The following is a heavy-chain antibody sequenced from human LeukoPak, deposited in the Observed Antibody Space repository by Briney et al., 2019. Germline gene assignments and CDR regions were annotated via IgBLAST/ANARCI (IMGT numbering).Heavy chain of an antibody. CDR3: VRDYYGSGSEKFDP. Sequence: SETLSLTCTVSGGSISSSSYYWGWIRQPPGKGLEWIGSIYYSGRTYYNPSLQSRVTISVDTSKNQFTLKLSSVTAADTAVYYCVRDYYGSGSEKFDPWGQGTLVTVSS. J-gene: IGHJ5*02. V-gene: IGHV4-39*06. CDR1: GGSISSSSYY. D-gene: IGHD3-10*01. CDR2: IYYSGRT.